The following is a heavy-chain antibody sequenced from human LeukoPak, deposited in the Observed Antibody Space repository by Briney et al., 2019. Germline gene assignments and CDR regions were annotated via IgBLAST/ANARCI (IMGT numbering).Heavy chain of an antibody. J-gene: IGHJ4*02. D-gene: IGHD1-14*01. CDR3: ARRKEVQTTFDC. CDR1: GFIFSNYY. V-gene: IGHV3-7*01. Sequence: GGSPRLSCAASGFIFSNYYVGWVRQAPGKGLEWVANIQEDGSATYYVDSVKGRFTISRDNAKNSLDLQMNSLRAEDTAVYFCARRKEVQTTFDCWGQGTLVTVSS. CDR2: IQEDGSAT.